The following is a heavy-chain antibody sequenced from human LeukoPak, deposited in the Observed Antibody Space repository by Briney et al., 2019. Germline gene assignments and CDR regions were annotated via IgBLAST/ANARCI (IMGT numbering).Heavy chain of an antibody. J-gene: IGHJ4*02. CDR3: ARDVVPAAYYFDY. CDR2: IIPIFGTA. V-gene: IGHV1-69*13. Sequence: GAPVKVSCTASGGTFSSYAISWVRQAPGQGLEWMGGIIPIFGTANYAQKFQGRVTITADESTSTAYMELSSLRSEDTAVYYCARDVVPAAYYFDYWGQGTLVTVSS. D-gene: IGHD2-2*01. CDR1: GGTFSSYA.